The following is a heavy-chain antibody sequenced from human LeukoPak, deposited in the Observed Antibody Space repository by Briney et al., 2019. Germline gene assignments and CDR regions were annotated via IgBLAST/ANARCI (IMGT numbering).Heavy chain of an antibody. CDR3: AKDYYGIAAAGTSFDY. V-gene: IGHV3-30*02. CDR2: IRYDGSNK. Sequence: GGSLRLSCAASGFTFSSYGMHWVRQAPGRGLEWVAFIRYDGSNKYYADSVKGRFTISRDNSKNTLYLQMNSLRAEDTAVYYCAKDYYGIAAAGTSFDYWGQGTLVTVSS. J-gene: IGHJ4*02. D-gene: IGHD6-13*01. CDR1: GFTFSSYG.